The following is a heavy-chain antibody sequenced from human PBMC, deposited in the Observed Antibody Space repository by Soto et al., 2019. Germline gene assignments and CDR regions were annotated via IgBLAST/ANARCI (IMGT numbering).Heavy chain of an antibody. CDR2: IYYSGST. D-gene: IGHD4-4*01. J-gene: IGHJ4*02. CDR1: GGSISSYY. V-gene: IGHV4-59*01. Sequence: PSETLSLTCTVSGGSISSYYWSWIRQPPGKGLEWIGYIYYSGSTNYNPSLKSRVTISVDTSKNQFSLKLSSVTAADTAVYYCARASFSDHYTFDYWGQGTLVTVS. CDR3: ARASFSDHYTFDY.